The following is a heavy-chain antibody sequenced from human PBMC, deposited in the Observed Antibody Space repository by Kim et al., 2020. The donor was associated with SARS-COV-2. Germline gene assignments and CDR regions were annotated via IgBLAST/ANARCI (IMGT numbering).Heavy chain of an antibody. D-gene: IGHD3-10*01. CDR3: ASYRWFGESGPSDYYGMDV. J-gene: IGHJ6*02. CDR1: GGSISSGGYY. CDR2: IYYSGST. Sequence: SETLSLTCTVSGGSISSGGYYWSWIRQHPGKGLEWIGYIYYSGSTYYNPSLKSRVTIAVDTSKNPFSLKLSSVTAADTAVYYCASYRWFGESGPSDYYGMDVWGQGTKVTVSS. V-gene: IGHV4-31*03.